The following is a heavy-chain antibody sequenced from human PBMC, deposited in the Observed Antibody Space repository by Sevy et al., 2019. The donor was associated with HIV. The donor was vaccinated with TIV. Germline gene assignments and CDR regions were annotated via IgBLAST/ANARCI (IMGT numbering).Heavy chain of an antibody. Sequence: GGSLRLSCAASGFTLSSSWMSWVRQAPGKGLEWVANIKGDGSEKYYVDSVKGRFTISRDNAKNSLYLQMNSLRAEDTAVYYYATEGAGAYNYWGQGIRVTVSS. J-gene: IGHJ4*02. V-gene: IGHV3-7*01. CDR3: ATEGAGAYNY. CDR1: GFTLSSSW. D-gene: IGHD2-21*01. CDR2: IKGDGSEK.